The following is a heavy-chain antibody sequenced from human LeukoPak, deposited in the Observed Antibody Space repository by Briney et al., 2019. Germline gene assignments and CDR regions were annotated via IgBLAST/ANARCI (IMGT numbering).Heavy chain of an antibody. CDR3: ARTQSQSGSYRYYFGY. D-gene: IGHD1-26*01. CDR1: GASVGSAGYY. CDR2: IYYISNT. Sequence: LETLSLTCTVSGASVGSAGYYWSWIRQPPGGGLEWIGYIYYISNTNYNPSLRSRVTMSVDPSKNQFSLKLNSVTAADTAVYYCARTQSQSGSYRYYFGYWGQGTLVTVSS. V-gene: IGHV4-61*08. J-gene: IGHJ4*02.